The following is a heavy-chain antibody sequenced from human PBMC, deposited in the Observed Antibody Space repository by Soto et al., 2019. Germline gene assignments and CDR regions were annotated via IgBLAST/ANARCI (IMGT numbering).Heavy chain of an antibody. CDR2: IIPILGIA. Sequence: SVKVSCKASGGTFSSYTISWVRQAPGQGLEWMGRIIPILGIANYAQKFQGRVTITADKSKNQFSLKLSSVTAADTAVYYCARDSAAVVPRHAFDIWGQGTMVTVSS. J-gene: IGHJ3*02. CDR1: GGTFSSYT. D-gene: IGHD6-25*01. V-gene: IGHV1-69*04. CDR3: ARDSAAVVPRHAFDI.